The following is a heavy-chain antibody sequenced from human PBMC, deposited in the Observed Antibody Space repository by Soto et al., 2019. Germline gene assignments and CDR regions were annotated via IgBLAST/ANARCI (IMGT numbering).Heavy chain of an antibody. CDR1: GFSLPTDRVG. CDR2: IYWDDSK. D-gene: IGHD1-26*01. J-gene: IGHJ5*02. Sequence: QITLKESGPTLVKPTQTLTLTCTFSGFSLPTDRVGVGWIRQPPGKALEWLAVIYWDDSKTYRPSLKSRLTSXXDTSKNQVALTMTDMDPVDTATYYCAHAYGGRSLSWGQGTLVTVSS. CDR3: AHAYGGRSLS. V-gene: IGHV2-5*02.